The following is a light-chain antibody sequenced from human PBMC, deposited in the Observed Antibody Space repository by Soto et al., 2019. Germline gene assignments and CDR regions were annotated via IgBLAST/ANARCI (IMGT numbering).Light chain of an antibody. CDR2: GAT. Sequence: DVKMTQSPSSLSASVGDRVTITCRSSQSISNYLNWYQQNPGKPPRVLIYGATNVQSRVPSRFSGSGSWTDFTLTISKLRPEDFATYYCHQTYSPPLAFGQGTRL. V-gene: IGKV1-39*01. CDR3: HQTYSPPLA. CDR1: QSISNY. J-gene: IGKJ5*01.